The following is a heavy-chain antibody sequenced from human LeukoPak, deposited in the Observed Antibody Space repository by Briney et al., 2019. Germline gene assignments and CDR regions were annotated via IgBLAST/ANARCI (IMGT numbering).Heavy chain of an antibody. V-gene: IGHV4-61*02. CDR1: GGSISSGSYY. D-gene: IGHD6-13*01. Sequence: SQTLSLTCTVSGGSISSGSYYWSWIRQPAGKGLEWIGRIYTSGSTNYSPSLKSRVTISVDTSKNQFSLKLSSVTAADTAVYYCARGLAADTFDYWGQGTLVTVSS. J-gene: IGHJ4*02. CDR3: ARGLAADTFDY. CDR2: IYTSGST.